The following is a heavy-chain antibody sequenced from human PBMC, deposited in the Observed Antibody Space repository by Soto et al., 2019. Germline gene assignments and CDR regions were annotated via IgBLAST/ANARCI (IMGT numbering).Heavy chain of an antibody. V-gene: IGHV4-61*01. CDR3: AVYKGGGGGGGY. CDR2: QSGNT. D-gene: IGHD2-15*01. Sequence: QVQLQESGPGLVKPSETLSLTCTVSGASVSSNSYHWTWIRQPPGKGLEWIGQSGNTNDNPSLKSRITMSEDTSKNQFSLTLISVTAADAAKYYCAVYKGGGGGGGYWGQGTLVTVSS. J-gene: IGHJ4*02. CDR1: GASVSSNSYH.